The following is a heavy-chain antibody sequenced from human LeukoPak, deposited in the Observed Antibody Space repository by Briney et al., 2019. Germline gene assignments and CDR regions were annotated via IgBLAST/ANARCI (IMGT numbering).Heavy chain of an antibody. CDR2: ISWNSDNI. V-gene: IGHV3-9*01. Sequence: PGGSLRLSCAASGFTFDDYAMHWVRQAPGKGLEWVSGISWNSDNIAYADSVKGRFTISRDNAKNSLYLQMNSLRPEDTALYYCAKDMGSGNSCYSCYYYGMDVWGQGTTVTISS. D-gene: IGHD2-21*01. J-gene: IGHJ6*02. CDR3: AKDMGSGNSCYSCYYYGMDV. CDR1: GFTFDDYA.